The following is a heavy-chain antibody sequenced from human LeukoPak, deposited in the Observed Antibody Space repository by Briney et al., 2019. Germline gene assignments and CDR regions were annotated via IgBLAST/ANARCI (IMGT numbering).Heavy chain of an antibody. CDR3: ARHRGITIFGVVIIGDFDY. Sequence: SETLSLTCTVSGGSISSSSYYWGWIRQPPGKGLEWIGSIYYSGSTYYNPSLKSRVTISVDTSKNQFSLKLSSVTAADTAVYYCARHRGITIFGVVIIGDFDYWGQGTLVTVPS. D-gene: IGHD3-3*01. J-gene: IGHJ4*02. CDR2: IYYSGST. V-gene: IGHV4-39*01. CDR1: GGSISSSSYY.